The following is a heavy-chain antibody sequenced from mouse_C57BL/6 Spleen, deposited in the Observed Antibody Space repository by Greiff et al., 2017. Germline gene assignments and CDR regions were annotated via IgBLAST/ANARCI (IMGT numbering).Heavy chain of an antibody. J-gene: IGHJ2*01. Sequence: VPLQESGAELVRPGTSVKVSCKASGYAFTNYLIEWVKQRPGQGLEWIGVINPGSGGTNYNEKFKGKATLTADKSSSTAYMQLSSLTSEDSAVYFCARSGNDYFDYWGQGTTLTVSS. V-gene: IGHV1-54*01. D-gene: IGHD2-1*01. CDR3: ARSGNDYFDY. CDR2: INPGSGGT. CDR1: GYAFTNYL.